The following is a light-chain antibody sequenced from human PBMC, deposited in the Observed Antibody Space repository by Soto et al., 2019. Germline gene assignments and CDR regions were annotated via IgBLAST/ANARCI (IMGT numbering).Light chain of an antibody. CDR1: QDISNY. J-gene: IGKJ5*01. Sequence: DIQMTQSPSSLSASVGDRVTITCQASQDISNYLNWYQQKPGKAPKLLIYDASKLETGVPSRFSGSGSGTDFTFTISSLQPEDIATYYCQQYDNLPITFGQGTRLESK. CDR3: QQYDNLPIT. V-gene: IGKV1-33*01. CDR2: DAS.